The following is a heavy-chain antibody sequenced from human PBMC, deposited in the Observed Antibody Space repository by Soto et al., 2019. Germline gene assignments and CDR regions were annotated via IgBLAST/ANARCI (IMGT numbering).Heavy chain of an antibody. V-gene: IGHV5-51*01. CDR1: GYIFIDYW. Sequence: GEALKLSCKASGYIFIDYWIVWVRQMPGKGLEWMGIVYPRDSDTRYSPSFQGQVTISADRSTGTAFLQWRSLKASDTALYYCARPPLPGYSIHFNSWGQGTLVTVSS. CDR2: VYPRDSDT. J-gene: IGHJ4*02. D-gene: IGHD2-15*01. CDR3: ARPPLPGYSIHFNS.